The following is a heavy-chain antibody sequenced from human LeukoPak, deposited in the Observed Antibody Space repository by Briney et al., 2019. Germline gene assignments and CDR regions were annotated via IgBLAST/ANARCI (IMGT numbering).Heavy chain of an antibody. V-gene: IGHV3-9*01. Sequence: GGSLRLSCAASGFTFDDYGMHWVRLAPGKGLEWVSGISWNSGGIGYADSVKGRFTISRDNAKNSLYLQMNSLRAEDTALYYCAKDIYSGGWCSFDCWGRGTLVAVSS. D-gene: IGHD6-19*01. CDR3: AKDIYSGGWCSFDC. J-gene: IGHJ4*02. CDR1: GFTFDDYG. CDR2: ISWNSGGI.